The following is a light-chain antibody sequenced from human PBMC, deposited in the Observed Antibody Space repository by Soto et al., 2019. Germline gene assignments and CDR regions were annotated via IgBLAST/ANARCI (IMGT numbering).Light chain of an antibody. CDR1: SSNIESNT. Sequence: QSVLTQPPSASGTPGQRVTISCSGSSSNIESNTVTWYQQLPGTAPKLVIYSNDHRPSGVPDRFSGSTSGTSASLAIRGLQSEDEGDYYCAAWDDRLNGYVFGGGTKVTVL. CDR2: SND. V-gene: IGLV1-44*01. CDR3: AAWDDRLNGYV. J-gene: IGLJ1*01.